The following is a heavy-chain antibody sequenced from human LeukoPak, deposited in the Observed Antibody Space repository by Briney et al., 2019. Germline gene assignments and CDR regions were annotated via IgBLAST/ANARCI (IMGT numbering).Heavy chain of an antibody. V-gene: IGHV4-30-2*01. CDR3: ARGGQLVRLGYFQH. J-gene: IGHJ1*01. CDR2: IYHSGST. D-gene: IGHD6-6*01. Sequence: SETLSLTCTVSGGSISSGGYYWSWIRQPPGKGLEWIGYIYHSGSTYYNPSLKSRVTISVDRSKNQFSLKLSSVTAADTAVYYCARGGQLVRLGYFQHWGQGTLVTVSS. CDR1: GGSISSGGYY.